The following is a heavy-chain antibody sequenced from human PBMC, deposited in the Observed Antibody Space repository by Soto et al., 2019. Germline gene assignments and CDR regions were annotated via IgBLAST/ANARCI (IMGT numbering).Heavy chain of an antibody. CDR3: WQTTGWRGFDF. J-gene: IGHJ4*02. CDR1: GFAVSSKY. D-gene: IGHD6-19*01. Sequence: EVQLVESGGGLIQPGGSLRLSCAASGFAVSSKYMTWVRQAPGKGLEWVSVIYGGGTTYYADSVKGRFTISRDTSKNTLYLQMTSLRAECTAVYYCWQTTGWRGFDFWGQGTLVTVSS. V-gene: IGHV3-53*01. CDR2: IYGGGTT.